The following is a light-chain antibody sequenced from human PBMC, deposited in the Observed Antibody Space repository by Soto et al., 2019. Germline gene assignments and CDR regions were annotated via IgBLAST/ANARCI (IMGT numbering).Light chain of an antibody. Sequence: QSVLTQPPSVSGAPGRRVTISCTGSSSNIGAGYDVHWYQQLPGTAPKLLIYANTNRPSGVPDRFSGSKSGTSASLVITGLQAEDEADYYCQSYDNSLSVLYVFGNGTKLTVL. CDR2: ANT. CDR1: SSNIGAGYD. CDR3: QSYDNSLSVLYV. J-gene: IGLJ1*01. V-gene: IGLV1-40*01.